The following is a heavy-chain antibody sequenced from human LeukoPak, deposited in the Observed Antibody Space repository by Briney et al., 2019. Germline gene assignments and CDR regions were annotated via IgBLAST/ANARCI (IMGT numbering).Heavy chain of an antibody. J-gene: IGHJ4*02. Sequence: PGGSLRLSCVPSGFSFSSYGMHWFRQAPGKGPEWVGAIWYDGSRSHYIDSVRGRSTISRDNSKNRLYLQMDSLRVEDTAVYYCAKSSYYSDRSAYFSPDYWGQGTQVTVSS. D-gene: IGHD3-22*01. CDR3: AKSSYYSDRSAYFSPDY. CDR1: GFSFSSYG. V-gene: IGHV3-33*06. CDR2: IWYDGSRS.